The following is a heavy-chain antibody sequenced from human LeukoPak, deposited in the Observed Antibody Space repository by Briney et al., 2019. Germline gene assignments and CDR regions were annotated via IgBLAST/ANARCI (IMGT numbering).Heavy chain of an antibody. CDR3: ARMSVGAFDI. J-gene: IGHJ3*02. CDR2: INPTGGST. Sequence: GASVKVSCTAAGYTFTSYYIQWVRQAPGQGLGWMGMINPTGGSTTYTQKFQGRVTMTRDTSTTTIYMELSSLRSEDTAVYYCARMSVGAFDIWGQGTMVTVSS. CDR1: GYTFTSYY. D-gene: IGHD3-16*01. V-gene: IGHV1-46*01.